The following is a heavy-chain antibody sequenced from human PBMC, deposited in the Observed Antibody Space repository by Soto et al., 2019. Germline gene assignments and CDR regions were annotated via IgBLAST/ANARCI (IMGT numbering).Heavy chain of an antibody. Sequence: PSETLSLTCTVSGGSISSSSCHWGWIRQPPGKGLEWIASIKYSGTTFYNPSLKSRVTISVDTSKNQFSLKLSSVTAADTAVYYCARRYGWAFDIWGQGTMVTVS. V-gene: IGHV4-39*07. CDR3: ARRYGWAFDI. CDR2: IKYSGTT. J-gene: IGHJ3*02. D-gene: IGHD3-16*01. CDR1: GGSISSSSCH.